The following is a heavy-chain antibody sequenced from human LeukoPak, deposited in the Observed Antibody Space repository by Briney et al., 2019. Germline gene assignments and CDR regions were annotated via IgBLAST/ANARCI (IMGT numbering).Heavy chain of an antibody. CDR2: IWFDGKNE. J-gene: IGHJ6*02. V-gene: IGHV3-33*01. CDR1: GFTFSSYG. Sequence: GGSLRLSCAASGFTFSSYGMHWVRQDPGKGLEWVADIWFDGKNEHFADSVKGRFTISRDNSKNTVYLQINSLRAEDTAVYYCARDRHCANGVCHSPPGMDVWGQGTKVTVSS. D-gene: IGHD2-8*01. CDR3: ARDRHCANGVCHSPPGMDV.